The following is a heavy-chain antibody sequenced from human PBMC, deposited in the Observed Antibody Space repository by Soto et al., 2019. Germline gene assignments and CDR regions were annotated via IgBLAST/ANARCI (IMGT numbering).Heavy chain of an antibody. CDR3: ARSMASSVPRARSDY. V-gene: IGHV3-9*01. CDR2: ISWNSGSI. Sequence: PGGSLRLSCAASGFTFDDYAMHWVRQAPGKGLEWVSGISWNSGSIGYADSVKGRFSISRDNAKNSLYLQVDSLRAEDTALYYCARSMASSVPRARSDYWGQATLVTVSS. D-gene: IGHD4-17*01. CDR1: GFTFDDYA. J-gene: IGHJ4*02.